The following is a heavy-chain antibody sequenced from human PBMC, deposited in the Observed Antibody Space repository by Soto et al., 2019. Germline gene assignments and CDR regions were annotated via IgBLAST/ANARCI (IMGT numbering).Heavy chain of an antibody. V-gene: IGHV1-46*01. CDR1: GYSFTTYN. J-gene: IGHJ3*01. Sequence: QVQLVQSGAEVKKPGASVKVSCKASGYSFTTYNIHWVRQAPGQGLEWMGVVNPSSGSTSYAQKFLGGVTMTRDTSTTTVYMELSSLRSEYAAVYYCARWAPDAFHVWGQGTLVTVSS. CDR2: VNPSSGST. CDR3: ARWAPDAFHV.